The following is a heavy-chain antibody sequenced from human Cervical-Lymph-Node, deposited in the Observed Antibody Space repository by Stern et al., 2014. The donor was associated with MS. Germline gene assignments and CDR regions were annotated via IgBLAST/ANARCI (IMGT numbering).Heavy chain of an antibody. Sequence: EQLVESGAEVRKPGASVKVSCKASGYTFTSDDINWVRQAPGQGLEWMGWMNPDRGDTGCAQKFQGRVTVTRDNCITNDFMELSNLRSDDTAVYYFTKAWDSWGPGPLIIVSS. CDR3: TKAWDS. CDR2: MNPDRGDT. CDR1: GYTFTSDD. J-gene: IGHJ5*01. V-gene: IGHV1-8*01.